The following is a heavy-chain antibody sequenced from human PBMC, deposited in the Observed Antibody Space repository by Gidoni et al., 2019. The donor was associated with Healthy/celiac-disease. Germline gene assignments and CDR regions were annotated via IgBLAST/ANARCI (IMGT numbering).Heavy chain of an antibody. Sequence: QVQLVQSGAEVKKPGASVKVSCKASGYTFTSYGISWVRQAPGQGLEWMGWISAYNGNTNEAQKLQGRVTMTTDTSTSTAYMELRSLRSDDTAVYYCARDLNSVAGLFYYYYGMDVWGQGTTVTVSS. CDR3: ARDLNSVAGLFYYYYGMDV. CDR1: GYTFTSYG. D-gene: IGHD6-19*01. J-gene: IGHJ6*02. V-gene: IGHV1-18*01. CDR2: ISAYNGNT.